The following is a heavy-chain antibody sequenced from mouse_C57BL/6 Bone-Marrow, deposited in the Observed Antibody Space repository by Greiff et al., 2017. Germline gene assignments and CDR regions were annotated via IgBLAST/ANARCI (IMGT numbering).Heavy chain of an antibody. CDR1: GYTFTDYY. CDR3: ARELRFFYYAMDY. CDR2: INPYNGGT. V-gene: IGHV1-19*01. D-gene: IGHD1-1*01. Sequence: EVQLQESGPVLVKPGASVKMSCKASGYTFTDYYMNWVKQSHGKSLEWIGVINPYNGGTSYNQKFKGKATLTVDKSSSKAYMELNSLTSEDSAVYYCARELRFFYYAMDYWGQGTSVTVSS. J-gene: IGHJ4*01.